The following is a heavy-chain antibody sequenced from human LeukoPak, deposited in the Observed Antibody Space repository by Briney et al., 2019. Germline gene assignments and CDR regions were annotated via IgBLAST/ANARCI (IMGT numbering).Heavy chain of an antibody. V-gene: IGHV4-38-2*02. CDR3: ARAYSSSWYFNWFDP. CDR2: IYNSGST. J-gene: IGHJ5*02. D-gene: IGHD6-13*01. CDR1: GYSISSGYF. Sequence: SETLSLTRSVSGYSISSGYFWGWIRQPPGKGLEWIGTIYNSGSTYYNASLESRVTISVDTSKNQFSLKLSSVTAADTAVYYCARAYSSSWYFNWFDPWGQGTLVTVSS.